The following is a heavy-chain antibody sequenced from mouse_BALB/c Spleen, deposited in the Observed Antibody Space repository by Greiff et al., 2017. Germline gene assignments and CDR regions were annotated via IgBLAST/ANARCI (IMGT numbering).Heavy chain of an antibody. Sequence: EVQLQQSGTVLARPGASVKMSCKASGYTFTSYWMHWVKQRPGQGLEWIGAIYPGDSATSYNQKFKGKAKLTAVTSTSTAFMELSNLTNVDSAVYYCTRTVLRLPHWYFDVWGAGTTVTVSS. V-gene: IGHV1-5*01. CDR3: TRTVLRLPHWYFDV. CDR2: IYPGDSAT. CDR1: GYTFTSYW. D-gene: IGHD1-2*01. J-gene: IGHJ1*01.